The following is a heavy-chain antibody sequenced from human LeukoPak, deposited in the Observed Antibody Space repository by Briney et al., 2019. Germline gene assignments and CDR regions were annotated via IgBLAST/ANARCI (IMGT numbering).Heavy chain of an antibody. CDR2: IRYDGSNK. D-gene: IGHD3-10*01. Sequence: GGSLRLSCAASGFTFSNAWMSWVRQAPGKGLEWVAFIRYDGSNKYYADSVKGRFTISRDNSKNTLYLQMNSLRAEDTAVYYCAKGIWFGDRSIDYWGQGTLVTVSS. V-gene: IGHV3-30*02. CDR1: GFTFSNAW. J-gene: IGHJ4*02. CDR3: AKGIWFGDRSIDY.